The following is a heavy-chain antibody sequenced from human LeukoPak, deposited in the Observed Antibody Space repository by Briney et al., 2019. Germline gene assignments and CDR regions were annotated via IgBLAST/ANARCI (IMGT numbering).Heavy chain of an antibody. CDR3: ARQVRITGPEDAFVI. J-gene: IGHJ3*02. D-gene: IGHD1-20*01. CDR2: IYPGDSDT. Sequence: GESLKISCKGSGYSFTSYWIGWVRQMPGKGLEWMGIIYPGDSDTRYSPSFQGQVTISADKSISTAYLQWSSLKASDTAMYYCARQVRITGPEDAFVIWGQGTMVTVSS. V-gene: IGHV5-51*01. CDR1: GYSFTSYW.